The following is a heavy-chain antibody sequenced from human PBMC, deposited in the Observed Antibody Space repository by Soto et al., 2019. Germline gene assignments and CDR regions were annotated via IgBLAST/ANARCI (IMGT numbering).Heavy chain of an antibody. Sequence: ASVKVSCKASGYTFTGYYMHWVRQAPGQGLEWMGWINPNSGGTNYAQKFQGWVTMTRDTSISTAYMELSRLRSDDTAVYYCARTSSSWPYYFDYWGQGTLVTVSS. CDR3: ARTSSSWPYYFDY. V-gene: IGHV1-2*04. D-gene: IGHD6-13*01. CDR1: GYTFTGYY. J-gene: IGHJ4*02. CDR2: INPNSGGT.